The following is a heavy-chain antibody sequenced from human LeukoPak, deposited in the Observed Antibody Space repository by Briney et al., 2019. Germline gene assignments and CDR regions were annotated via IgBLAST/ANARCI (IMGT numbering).Heavy chain of an antibody. Sequence: SETLSLTCTVSGGSISSSSYYWGWIRQPPGKGLEWIGSIYYSGSTYYNPSLKSRVTISVDTSKNQFSLKLSSVTAADTAVYYCARGAPTYLLYNWFDPWGQGTLVTVSS. J-gene: IGHJ5*02. CDR2: IYYSGST. V-gene: IGHV4-39*07. CDR1: GGSISSSSYY. CDR3: ARGAPTYLLYNWFDP.